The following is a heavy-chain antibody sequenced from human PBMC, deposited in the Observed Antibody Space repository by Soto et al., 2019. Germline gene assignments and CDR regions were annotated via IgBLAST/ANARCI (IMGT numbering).Heavy chain of an antibody. Sequence: ASVKVSCKASGYTFTSYYMYWVRQAPGQGLEWMGIINPSGGSPSYAQKFQGRVTMTRGTSTSTVYMELSSLRSEDTAVYYCARDLVYSSSWYPDAFDIWGQGTMVTVSS. D-gene: IGHD6-13*01. J-gene: IGHJ3*02. V-gene: IGHV1-46*01. CDR2: INPSGGSP. CDR1: GYTFTSYY. CDR3: ARDLVYSSSWYPDAFDI.